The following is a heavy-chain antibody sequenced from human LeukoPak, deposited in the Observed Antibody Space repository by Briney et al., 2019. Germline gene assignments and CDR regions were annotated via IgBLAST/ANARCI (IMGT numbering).Heavy chain of an antibody. CDR1: GYTFTGYY. J-gene: IGHJ4*02. V-gene: IGHV1-2*02. D-gene: IGHD1-26*01. CDR2: INPNSGGT. CDR3: ALPIVGATTRARFDY. Sequence: EASVKVSCRASGYTFTGYYMHWVRQAPGQGLEWMGWINPNSGGTNYAQKFQGRVTMTRDTSISTAYMELSRLRSDDTAVYYCALPIVGATTRARFDYWGQGTLVTVSS.